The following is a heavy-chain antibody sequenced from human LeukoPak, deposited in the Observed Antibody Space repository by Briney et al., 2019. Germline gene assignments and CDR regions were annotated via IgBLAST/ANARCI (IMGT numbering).Heavy chain of an antibody. V-gene: IGHV3-11*01. D-gene: IGHD3-10*01. CDR3: AREGGGANYGSGSYYQYYFDY. CDR1: GFTFSDYY. CDR2: ISSSGSTI. J-gene: IGHJ4*02. Sequence: GGSLRLSCAASGFTFSDYYMSWIRQASGKGLEWVSYISSSGSTIYYADSVKGRFTISRDNAKNSLYLQMNSLRAEDTAVYYCAREGGGANYGSGSYYQYYFDYWGQGTLVTVSS.